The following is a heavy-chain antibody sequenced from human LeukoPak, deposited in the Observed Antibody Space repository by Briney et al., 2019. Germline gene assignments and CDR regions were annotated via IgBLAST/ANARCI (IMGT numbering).Heavy chain of an antibody. Sequence: PGGSLRLSCSASGFTFSSYAMHWVRQAPGKGLEYVSAISSNGGSTYYADSVKGRFTISRDNSKNTLYLQMNSLRAEDTAVYYCARAGHCSSTICYLDYWGQGTLVTVSS. D-gene: IGHD2-2*01. CDR1: GFTFSSYA. J-gene: IGHJ4*02. V-gene: IGHV3-64*04. CDR3: ARAGHCSSTICYLDY. CDR2: ISSNGGST.